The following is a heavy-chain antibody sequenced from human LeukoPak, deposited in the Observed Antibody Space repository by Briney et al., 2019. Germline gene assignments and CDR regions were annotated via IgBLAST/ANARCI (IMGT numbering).Heavy chain of an antibody. CDR3: ARHKRGGFYYSGIYSDDGMDV. J-gene: IGHJ6*04. CDR1: GFSFTSYS. Sequence: GGSLRLSCAGSGFSFTSYSMGWVRQAPGKGLEWVSSISSSSDFLYYVDSVKGRFSISRNNAQNSLYLQMSALRAEDTAVYFCARHKRGGFYYSGIYSDDGMDVWGKGTTVTVSS. CDR2: ISSSSDFL. D-gene: IGHD3-10*01. V-gene: IGHV3-21*06.